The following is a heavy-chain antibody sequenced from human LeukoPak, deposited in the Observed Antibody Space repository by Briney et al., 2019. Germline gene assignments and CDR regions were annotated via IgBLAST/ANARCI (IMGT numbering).Heavy chain of an antibody. D-gene: IGHD1-26*01. J-gene: IGHJ4*02. CDR2: ISGSGGST. CDR1: GFTFSSYA. Sequence: PGGSLRLSCAASGFTFSSYAMSWVRQAPGKGLEWVSAISGSGGSTYYADSVKGRFTISRDNSKNTLYLQMNSLRAEDTAVYYCAKVAAPGAGGYWSTSPIDYWGQGTLVTVSS. CDR3: AKVAAPGAGGYWSTSPIDY. V-gene: IGHV3-23*01.